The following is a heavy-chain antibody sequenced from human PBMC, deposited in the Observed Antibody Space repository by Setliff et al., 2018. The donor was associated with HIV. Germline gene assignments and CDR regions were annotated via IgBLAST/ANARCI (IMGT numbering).Heavy chain of an antibody. V-gene: IGHV4-61*09. CDR2: IHTTGST. CDR3: ARSPGVDTNMAFDY. CDR1: GDSISSGSYY. J-gene: IGHJ4*02. Sequence: PSETLSLTCSVSGDSISSGSYYWSWIRLPAGKGLEWIGQIHTTGSTNYNPSLKSRVTISIDTSKNQFSLKLNSVTATDTAVYYCARSPGVDTNMAFDYWGQGTLVTVSS. D-gene: IGHD5-18*01.